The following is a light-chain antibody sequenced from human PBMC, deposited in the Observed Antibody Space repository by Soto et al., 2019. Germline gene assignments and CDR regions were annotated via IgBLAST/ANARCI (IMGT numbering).Light chain of an antibody. V-gene: IGLV4-60*02. CDR1: SGHSTYI. J-gene: IGLJ3*02. Sequence: QLVLTQSSSASASLGSSVKPTCILSSGHSTYIIAWHQQQPGKAPRFLMTLDRSGSYNRGSGVPDRFSGSSSGADRYLTISNLQFEDEGDYYCETWYSNTHKVFGGGTKLTVL. CDR2: LDRSGSY. CDR3: ETWYSNTHKV.